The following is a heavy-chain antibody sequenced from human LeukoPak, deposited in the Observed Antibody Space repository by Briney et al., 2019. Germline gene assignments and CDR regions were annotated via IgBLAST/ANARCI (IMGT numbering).Heavy chain of an antibody. CDR2: ISGSGGST. Sequence: GGSLRLSCSASGFTFSSYGMSWVRQAPGKGLEWVSAISGSGGSTYYADSVKGRFTISRDNSKNTLYLQMNSLRVEDTAVYYCAKAQVVSSPSEYFQHWGQGALVTVSS. D-gene: IGHD2-15*01. J-gene: IGHJ1*01. V-gene: IGHV3-23*01. CDR1: GFTFSSYG. CDR3: AKAQVVSSPSEYFQH.